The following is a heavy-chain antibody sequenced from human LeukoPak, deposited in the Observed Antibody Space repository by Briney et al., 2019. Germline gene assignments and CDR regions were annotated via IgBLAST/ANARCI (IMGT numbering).Heavy chain of an antibody. CDR1: GGSISRYY. Sequence: SETLSLTCTVSGGSISRYYWSWIRQPAGKGLEWIGRIHTSGNTNYNPSLKSRVTMSVDTSRTQFSLKLKSVTAADTAVYYCARGNILTGYCFDFWGQGALVTVSS. CDR3: ARGNILTGYCFDF. CDR2: IHTSGNT. V-gene: IGHV4-4*07. J-gene: IGHJ4*02. D-gene: IGHD3-9*01.